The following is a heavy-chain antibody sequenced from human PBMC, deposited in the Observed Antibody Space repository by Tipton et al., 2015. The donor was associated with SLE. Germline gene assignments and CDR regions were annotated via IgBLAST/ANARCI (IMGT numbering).Heavy chain of an antibody. D-gene: IGHD6-13*01. CDR3: ARGEAAAAEPYYFDY. CDR1: GGSVTSSPYY. CDR2: IYNSGST. Sequence: TLSLTCTVSGGSVTSSPYYWSWIRQPPGKGLEWIGSIYNSGSTYYNPSLKSRATISVDTSKTQFSLKLSSVTAADTAVYYCARGEAAAAEPYYFDYWGQGTLVTVSS. J-gene: IGHJ4*02. V-gene: IGHV4-39*07.